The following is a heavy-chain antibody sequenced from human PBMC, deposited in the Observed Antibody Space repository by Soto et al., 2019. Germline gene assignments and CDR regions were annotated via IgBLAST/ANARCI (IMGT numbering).Heavy chain of an antibody. D-gene: IGHD3-22*01. CDR3: AIDLIYDEGSGTNWFAP. J-gene: IGHJ5*02. V-gene: IGHV1-46*01. CDR1: GYSFTSYR. CDR2: INPDTGST. Sequence: QVQLVQSGAEVKKPGASVKVSCKASGYSFTSYRMHWGRQAPGQGLEWMGIINPDTGSTTYAQKFQGRVTMTRETSTRTVFMELSSLRSEDTAVYYCAIDLIYDEGSGTNWFAPWGQETLVTVSS.